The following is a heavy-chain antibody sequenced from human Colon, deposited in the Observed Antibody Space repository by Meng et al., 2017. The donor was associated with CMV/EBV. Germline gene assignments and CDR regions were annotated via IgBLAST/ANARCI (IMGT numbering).Heavy chain of an antibody. CDR1: GFAFSIYW. Sequence: GESLRLSCAASGFAFSIYWMHWVRQAPGKGLEWVGRIKSKTDGGTTDYAAPVKGRFTISRDDSKNTLYLQMNSLKTEDTAVYYYTTDSSSFNFDYWGQGTLVTVSS. D-gene: IGHD6-6*01. CDR2: IKSKTDGGTT. J-gene: IGHJ4*02. CDR3: TTDSSSFNFDY. V-gene: IGHV3-15*01.